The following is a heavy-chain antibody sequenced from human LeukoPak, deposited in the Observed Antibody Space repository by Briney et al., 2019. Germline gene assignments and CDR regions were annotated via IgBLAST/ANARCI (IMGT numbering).Heavy chain of an antibody. CDR1: GGTFSSYA. CDR3: ARDSVNLGIAAAGNDY. D-gene: IGHD6-13*01. CDR2: IIPIFGTA. Sequence: SVKVSCKASGGTFSSYAISWVRQAPGQGLEWMGGIIPIFGTANYAQKFQGRVTINTDESTSTAYMELSSLRSEDTAVYYCARDSVNLGIAAAGNDYWGQGTLVTVSS. V-gene: IGHV1-69*05. J-gene: IGHJ4*02.